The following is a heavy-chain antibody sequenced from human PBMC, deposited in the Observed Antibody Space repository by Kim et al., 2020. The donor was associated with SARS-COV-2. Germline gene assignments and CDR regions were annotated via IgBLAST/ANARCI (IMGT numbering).Heavy chain of an antibody. D-gene: IGHD2-2*02. CDR1: GFTFSSYV. CDR2: ISYDGSNK. CDR3: ARTPGYCSSTSCYTDFDY. J-gene: IGHJ4*02. Sequence: GGSLRLSCAASGFTFSSYVMHWVRQAPGKGLEWVAVISYDGSNKYYADSVKGRFTISRDNSKNTLYLQMNSLRAEDTAMYYCARTPGYCSSTSCYTDFDYWGQGTLVTVSS. V-gene: IGHV3-30-3*01.